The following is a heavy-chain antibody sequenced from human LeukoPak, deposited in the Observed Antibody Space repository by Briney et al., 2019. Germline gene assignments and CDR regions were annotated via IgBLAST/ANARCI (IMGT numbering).Heavy chain of an antibody. J-gene: IGHJ4*02. Sequence: ASVKVSCKASGYTFTCYYMHWVRQAPGQGLEWMGWINPNSGGTNYAQKFQGRVTTTRDTSISTAYMELSRLRSDDTAVYYCARSNSGGSCCDFDYWGQGTLVTVAS. CDR2: INPNSGGT. D-gene: IGHD2-15*01. CDR3: ARSNSGGSCCDFDY. V-gene: IGHV1-2*02. CDR1: GYTFTCYY.